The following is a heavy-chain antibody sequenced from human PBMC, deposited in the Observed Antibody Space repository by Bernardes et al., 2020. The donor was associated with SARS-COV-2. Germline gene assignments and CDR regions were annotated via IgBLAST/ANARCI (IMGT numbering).Heavy chain of an antibody. CDR3: AKDLGSGSYIQDYYYGMDV. CDR2: ISYDGSNK. V-gene: IGHV3-30*18. J-gene: IGHJ6*02. CDR1: GFTFSSYG. D-gene: IGHD3-10*01. Sequence: GGSLRLSCAASGFTFSSYGMHWVRQAPGKGLEWVAVISYDGSNKYYADSVKGRFTISRDNSKNTLYLQMNSLRAEDTAVNYCAKDLGSGSYIQDYYYGMDVWGQGTTVTVSS.